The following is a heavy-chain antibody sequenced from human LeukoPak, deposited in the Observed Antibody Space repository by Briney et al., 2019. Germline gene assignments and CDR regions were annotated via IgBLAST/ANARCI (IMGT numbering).Heavy chain of an antibody. CDR1: GFTYSSCA. D-gene: IGHD3-22*01. CDR2: ISSSSSTI. Sequence: GGSLRLSCAASGFTYSSCAMSWVRQAPGKGLEWVSYISSSSSTIYYADSVKGRFTISRDNAKNSLYLQMNSLRAEDTAVYYCARERRDYDSSGYPFDYWGQGTLVTVSS. V-gene: IGHV3-48*04. J-gene: IGHJ4*02. CDR3: ARERRDYDSSGYPFDY.